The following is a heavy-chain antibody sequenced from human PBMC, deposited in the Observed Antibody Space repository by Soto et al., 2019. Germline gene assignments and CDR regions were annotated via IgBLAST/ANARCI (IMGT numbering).Heavy chain of an antibody. J-gene: IGHJ6*02. D-gene: IGHD3-10*01. CDR1: GYTFTSYG. CDR2: ISAYNGNT. Sequence: ASVKVSCKASGYTFTSYGISWVRQAPGQGLEWMGWISAYNGNTNYAQKLQGRVTMTTDTSTSTAYMELRSLRSDDTAVYYCARDAPYGSGSYYEGYYYYGMDVWGQGTTVTVSS. V-gene: IGHV1-18*01. CDR3: ARDAPYGSGSYYEGYYYYGMDV.